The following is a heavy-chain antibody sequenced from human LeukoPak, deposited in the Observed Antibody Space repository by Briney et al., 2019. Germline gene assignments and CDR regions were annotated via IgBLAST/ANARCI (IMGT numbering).Heavy chain of an antibody. CDR1: GFTFSDHY. CDR3: TTDTRRVVVPK. CDR2: IKRKTDGGTT. D-gene: IGHD2-15*01. V-gene: IGHV3-15*01. J-gene: IGHJ4*02. Sequence: GGSLRLSCAASGFTFSDHYMDWVRQAPGKGLEWVGRIKRKTDGGTTDYAAPVKGRFTISRDDSKTSLYLQMNNLKTEDTAVYYCTTDTRRVVVPKWGQGTLVTVSS.